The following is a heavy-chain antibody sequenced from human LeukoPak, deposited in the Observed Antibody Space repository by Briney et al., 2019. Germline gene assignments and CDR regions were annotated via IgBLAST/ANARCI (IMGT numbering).Heavy chain of an antibody. Sequence: GSLRLSCAASGFTFSDYYMSWIRQAPGKGLEWVSYISSSSLYTNYADSVKGRFTISRDNAKNSLYLQMNSLRAEDTAVYYCARPRRDGYNYGFDYWGQGTLVTVSS. J-gene: IGHJ4*02. CDR1: GFTFSDYY. CDR3: ARPRRDGYNYGFDY. CDR2: ISSSSLYT. V-gene: IGHV3-11*03. D-gene: IGHD5-24*01.